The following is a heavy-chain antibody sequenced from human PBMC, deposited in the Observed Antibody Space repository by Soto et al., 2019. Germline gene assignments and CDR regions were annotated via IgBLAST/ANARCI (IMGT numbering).Heavy chain of an antibody. V-gene: IGHV3-30*18. J-gene: IGHJ6*02. Sequence: GGSLRLSCAASGFTFSSYGMHWVRQAPGKGLEWVAVISYDGSNKYYADSVKGRFTISRDNSKNTLYLQMNSLRAEDTAVYYCAKAQAVYYDFWSGYHYYYYYGMDVWGQGTTVTVSS. D-gene: IGHD3-3*01. CDR1: GFTFSSYG. CDR2: ISYDGSNK. CDR3: AKAQAVYYDFWSGYHYYYYYGMDV.